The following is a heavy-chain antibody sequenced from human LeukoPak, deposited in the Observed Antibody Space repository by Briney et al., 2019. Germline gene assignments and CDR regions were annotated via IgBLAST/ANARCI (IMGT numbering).Heavy chain of an antibody. CDR1: GFTFSIHW. CDR3: ARHPNSNWDY. Sequence: GGSLRLSCVASGFTFSIHWMTWVRQAPGKGLEWVATIKPDGNDKFFVDSVKGRFTISRDNAKTSLFLQMNSLRVEDTAVYYCARHPNSNWDYWGQGTLVTVSS. V-gene: IGHV3-7*03. CDR2: IKPDGNDK. D-gene: IGHD6-13*01. J-gene: IGHJ4*02.